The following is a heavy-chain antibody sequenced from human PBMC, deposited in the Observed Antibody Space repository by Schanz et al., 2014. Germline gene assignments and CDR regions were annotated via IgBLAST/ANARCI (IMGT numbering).Heavy chain of an antibody. CDR1: GYTFTSYG. CDR3: ARNVIATGRAFDL. J-gene: IGHJ3*01. CDR2: ISTYTGNT. Sequence: QVQLVQSGAEVKKPGASVKISCKASGYTFTSYGVSWVRQAPGQGLEWMGWISTYTGNTNYAQRLHDRVTMTTDPSTSTAYMELRSLRSDDPAVYYCARNVIATGRAFDLWGPGTMVTVS. D-gene: IGHD6-13*01. V-gene: IGHV1-18*04.